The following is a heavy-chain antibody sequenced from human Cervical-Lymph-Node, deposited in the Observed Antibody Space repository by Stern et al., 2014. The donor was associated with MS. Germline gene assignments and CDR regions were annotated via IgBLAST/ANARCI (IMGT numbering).Heavy chain of an antibody. D-gene: IGHD1-26*01. CDR2: IHDRGST. CDR3: ATTRWDLFTWNWFDP. CDR1: GGSISSSGYY. V-gene: IGHV4-61*02. J-gene: IGHJ5*02. Sequence: VQLVQSGPGLVKPSQTLSLTCTVSGGSISSSGYYWSWIRQPADKGLEWIGRIHDRGSTYYNPSPQSRVTISMANATNPFSLKMPSVTAADTAVYYCATTRWDLFTWNWFDPWGQGTLVTVSS.